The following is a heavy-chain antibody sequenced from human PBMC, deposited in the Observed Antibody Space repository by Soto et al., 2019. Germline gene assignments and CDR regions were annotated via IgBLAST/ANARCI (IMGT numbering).Heavy chain of an antibody. J-gene: IGHJ4*02. CDR2: ISAGGDT. CDR3: ANVPIWCGGSSCYTEGFDS. D-gene: IGHD2-21*01. V-gene: IGHV3-23*01. CDR1: GFIFSDYA. Sequence: GGSLRLSCVASGFIFSDYAMTWFRQAPGKGLEWVSAISAGGDTYYADSVKGRFTVSRANSKNTLYLQMNSLRAKATAIYYCANVPIWCGGSSCYTEGFDSWGQGTLVTVSS.